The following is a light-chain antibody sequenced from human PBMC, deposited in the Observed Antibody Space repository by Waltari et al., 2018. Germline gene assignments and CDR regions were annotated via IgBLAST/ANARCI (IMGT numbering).Light chain of an antibody. CDR2: DAS. Sequence: EIVLTQTPGTLSLSPGDRATLSCRASQSVSRTLAWYQQKPGQAPRLLIYDASSRATGTPDRFSGSGSGTDFSLTISRLEPEDFAVYYCQKYGTLPATFGQGTMVEIK. CDR3: QKYGTLPAT. J-gene: IGKJ1*01. V-gene: IGKV3-20*01. CDR1: QSVSRT.